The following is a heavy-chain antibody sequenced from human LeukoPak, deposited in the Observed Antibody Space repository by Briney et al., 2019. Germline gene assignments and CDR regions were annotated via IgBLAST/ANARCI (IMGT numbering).Heavy chain of an antibody. V-gene: IGHV3-33*06. D-gene: IGHD1-26*01. CDR3: AKELGARAFDY. J-gene: IGHJ4*02. CDR2: LWYDGSNK. CDR1: GFIFSSYG. Sequence: GGSLRLSCAASGFIFSSYGMHWVRQAPGKGLEWVAGLWYDGSNKDYADSVKGRFAISRDNSKNTLYLQMNNLRAEDTAVYYCAKELGARAFDYWGQGTLVTVSS.